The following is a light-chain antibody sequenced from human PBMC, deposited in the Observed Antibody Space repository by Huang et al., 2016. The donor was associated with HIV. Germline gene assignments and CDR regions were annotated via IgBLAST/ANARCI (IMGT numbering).Light chain of an antibody. CDR3: QQYDSLPPWT. Sequence: DIQMTQSPSSLSASVGDRVTITCQASQDIAKFLNWYQQKPGQAPKLLIYYASTWQTGVPSRFSGSGSGTDFIFTISSLQPEDIATYYCQQYDSLPPWTFGQGTKVEI. CDR1: QDIAKF. V-gene: IGKV1-33*01. CDR2: YAS. J-gene: IGKJ1*01.